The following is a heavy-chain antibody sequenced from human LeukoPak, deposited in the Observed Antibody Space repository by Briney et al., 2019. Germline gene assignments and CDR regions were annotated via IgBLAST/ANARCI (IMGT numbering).Heavy chain of an antibody. CDR3: ARGYGDYYYYYMDV. CDR2: IYYSGST. V-gene: IGHV4-39*07. J-gene: IGHJ6*03. D-gene: IGHD4-17*01. Sequence: SETLSLTCTVSGGSISSSSYYWGWIRQPPGKGLKWIGSIYYSGSTNYNPSLKSRVTISVDTSKNQFSLKLSSVTAADTAVYYCARGYGDYYYYYMDVWGKGTTVTVSS. CDR1: GGSISSSSYY.